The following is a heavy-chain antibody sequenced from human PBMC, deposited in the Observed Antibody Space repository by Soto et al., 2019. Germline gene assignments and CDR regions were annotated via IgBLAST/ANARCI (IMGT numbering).Heavy chain of an antibody. CDR3: ATIPATTILTDY. Sequence: PSETLSLTCSVSGGSIISNIYYWVWIRQPPGKGLEWIATVHYSGSTYYNPSLKSRVTISVDTSKNQFSLKLSSVTAADTAVYYCATIPATTILTDYWGQGTLVTVSS. V-gene: IGHV4-39*01. CDR1: GGSIISNIYY. J-gene: IGHJ4*02. D-gene: IGHD2-2*02. CDR2: VHYSGST.